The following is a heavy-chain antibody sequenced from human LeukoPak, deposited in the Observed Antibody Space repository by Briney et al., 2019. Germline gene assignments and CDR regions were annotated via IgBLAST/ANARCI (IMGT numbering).Heavy chain of an antibody. CDR3: ARLLGYSYGYVGYFDY. J-gene: IGHJ4*02. CDR1: GYSFTSYW. D-gene: IGHD5-18*01. Sequence: GESLKISCKGSGYSFTSYWIGWVRQMPGKGLEWMGIIYPGDSDTRYSPSFQGQVTISADKSISTAYLQWSSLKASDTAMYYCARLLGYSYGYVGYFDYWGQETLVTVSS. CDR2: IYPGDSDT. V-gene: IGHV5-51*01.